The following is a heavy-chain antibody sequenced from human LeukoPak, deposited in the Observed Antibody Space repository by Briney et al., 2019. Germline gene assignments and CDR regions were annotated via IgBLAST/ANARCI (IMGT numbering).Heavy chain of an antibody. CDR1: GYTLTELS. D-gene: IGHD3-16*01. J-gene: IGHJ5*02. Sequence: ASVKVSCKVSGYTLTELSMHWVRQAPGKGLEWMGGFDPEDGETIYAQKLQGRVTMTTDTSTSTAYMELRSLRSDDTAVYYCARDLKRSRARWENLGLDPWGQGTLVTVSS. V-gene: IGHV1-24*01. CDR3: ARDLKRSRARWENLGLDP. CDR2: FDPEDGET.